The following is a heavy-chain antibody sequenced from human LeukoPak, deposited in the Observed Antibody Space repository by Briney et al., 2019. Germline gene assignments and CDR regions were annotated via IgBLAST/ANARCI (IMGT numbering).Heavy chain of an antibody. CDR2: LYYSGST. CDR3: ARDSRLNYFDY. V-gene: IGHV4-38-2*02. CDR1: GYSISNGYY. D-gene: IGHD5-12*01. J-gene: IGHJ4*02. Sequence: SETLSLTCTVSGYSISNGYYWGWIRQPPGKGLEGIGSLYYSGSTYYNPSLKSRVAISLDTPKNQFSLRLTSVTAADAAVYYCARDSRLNYFDYWGQGTLVTVSS.